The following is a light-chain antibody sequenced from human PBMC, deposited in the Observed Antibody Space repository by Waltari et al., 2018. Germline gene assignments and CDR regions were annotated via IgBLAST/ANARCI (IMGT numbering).Light chain of an antibody. J-gene: IGKJ2*01. V-gene: IGKV3-20*01. Sequence: EIVLTQSPGTLSLSPGERATLSCRASQSVSSNFLAWYQQKPGQAPRLLISSASSRATGIPDRSGGSGSGTDFTLSISRLEPEDFAVYYCQQFGGSPPYTFGQGTRVEIK. CDR1: QSVSSNF. CDR3: QQFGGSPPYT. CDR2: SAS.